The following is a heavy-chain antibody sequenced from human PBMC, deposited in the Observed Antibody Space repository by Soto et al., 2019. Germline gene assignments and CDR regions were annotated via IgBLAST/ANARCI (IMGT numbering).Heavy chain of an antibody. CDR3: VRDGTKNLRDRFDP. D-gene: IGHD1-1*01. J-gene: IGHJ5*02. CDR2: TYATGTT. V-gene: IGHV4-4*07. Sequence: SETLSRTCTVSGASISGFYWSWIRKSAGKGLEWIGRTYATGTTDDTPSLMSRVMMSVDTAKKQFSLKLRSVTAADTAVYYCVRDGTKNLRDRFDPWGRGILVTVSS. CDR1: GASISGFY.